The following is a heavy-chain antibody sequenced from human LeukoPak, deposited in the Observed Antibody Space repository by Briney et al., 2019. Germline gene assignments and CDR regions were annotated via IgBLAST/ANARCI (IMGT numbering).Heavy chain of an antibody. CDR3: ASVEYNWNDVDY. CDR1: GYSISSGYY. Sequence: SETLSLTCTVSGYSISSGYYWGWIRQPPGKGLEWIGNIYHSGSTYYNPSLKSRVTISVDTSKYQFSLKLSSVTAADTAVYYCASVEYNWNDVDYWGQGTLVTVSS. D-gene: IGHD1-20*01. CDR2: IYHSGST. V-gene: IGHV4-38-2*02. J-gene: IGHJ4*02.